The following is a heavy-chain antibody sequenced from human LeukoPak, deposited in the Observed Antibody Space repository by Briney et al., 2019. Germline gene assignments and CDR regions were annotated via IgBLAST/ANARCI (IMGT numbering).Heavy chain of an antibody. V-gene: IGHV3-73*01. CDR2: IRSKANSYAT. J-gene: IGHJ5*02. CDR1: GFTFSGSA. D-gene: IGHD4-11*01. CDR3: TRPNLDYLNWFDP. Sequence: GGSLRLSCAASGFTFSGSAMHWVRQASGKGLEWVGRIRSKANSYATAYAASVKGRFTISRDDSKNTAYLQMNSLKTEDTAVYYCTRPNLDYLNWFDPWGQGTLVTVSS.